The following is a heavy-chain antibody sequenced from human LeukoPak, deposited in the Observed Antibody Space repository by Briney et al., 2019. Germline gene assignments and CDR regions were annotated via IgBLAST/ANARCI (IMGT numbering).Heavy chain of an antibody. J-gene: IGHJ4*02. CDR3: ARAMASAVAGVFDY. CDR2: IISSSSTI. V-gene: IGHV3-48*01. Sequence: GGSLRLSCAASGFTLSSYSMNWVRQAPGKGLEWVSYIISSSSTIYYADFVKGRFTISRDNAKNPLYLQMNSLRAEDTAVYYCARAMASAVAGVFDYWGQGTLVTVSS. D-gene: IGHD6-19*01. CDR1: GFTLSSYS.